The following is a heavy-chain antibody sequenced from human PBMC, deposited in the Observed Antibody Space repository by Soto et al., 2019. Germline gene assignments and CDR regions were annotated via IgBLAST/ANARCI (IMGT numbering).Heavy chain of an antibody. V-gene: IGHV4-39*01. CDR1: GGSISSSSYY. Sequence: SETLSLTCIVSGGSISSSSYYWGWIRQPPGKGLEWMGSVYHSGNTHNNPSLKSRATVSVDLSENQFSLKLTSVTAADTAVYYCGRHAPMGVRGDGLDVWGQGTTVTVYS. J-gene: IGHJ6*02. CDR2: VYHSGNT. D-gene: IGHD3-10*01. CDR3: GRHAPMGVRGDGLDV.